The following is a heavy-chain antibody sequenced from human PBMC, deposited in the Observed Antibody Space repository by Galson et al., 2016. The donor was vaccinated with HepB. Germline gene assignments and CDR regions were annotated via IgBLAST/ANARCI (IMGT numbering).Heavy chain of an antibody. J-gene: IGHJ2*01. Sequence: SETLSLTCAVYGGSFSGYYWSWIRQSPGKGLEWIGEINHRGNTNYNPSLKSRVTISVDTSENQFSLRLSSVTAADTTVYYCARARRVTFIDGYNKQNCYFNLWGRGTLVTVSS. CDR1: GGSFSGYY. D-gene: IGHD5-24*01. CDR3: ARARRVTFIDGYNKQNCYFNL. V-gene: IGHV4-34*01. CDR2: INHRGNT.